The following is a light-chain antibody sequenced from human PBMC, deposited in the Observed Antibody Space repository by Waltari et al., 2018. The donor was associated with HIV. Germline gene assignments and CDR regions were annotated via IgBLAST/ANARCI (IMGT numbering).Light chain of an antibody. V-gene: IGLV1-44*01. Sequence: QSVLTQPPSVSGTPGQNVTIPCSGSSSNIGSNLVNWYQQLPGAAPKLLIYTNDQRPSGVPDRFSSSKSGTSASLAISGLQSADEADYYCAAWDDSLNGMFGGGTKLTVL. CDR1: SSNIGSNL. J-gene: IGLJ3*02. CDR3: AAWDDSLNGM. CDR2: TND.